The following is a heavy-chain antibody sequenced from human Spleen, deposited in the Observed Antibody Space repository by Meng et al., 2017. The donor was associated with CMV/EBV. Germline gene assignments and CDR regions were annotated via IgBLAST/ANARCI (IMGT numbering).Heavy chain of an antibody. CDR1: GYTFTGYF. CDR3: ARDHYNMVRGAAFDY. V-gene: IGHV1-2*02. CDR2: INPNSGDT. D-gene: IGHD3-10*01. J-gene: IGHJ4*02. Sequence: ASVKVSCXXSGYTFTGYFIYWVRQAPGQGLGWMGWINPNSGDTNDAQKFQGRVTMTRDTSISTAFMELSRLSSEDTAVYYCARDHYNMVRGAAFDYWGQGTLVTVSS.